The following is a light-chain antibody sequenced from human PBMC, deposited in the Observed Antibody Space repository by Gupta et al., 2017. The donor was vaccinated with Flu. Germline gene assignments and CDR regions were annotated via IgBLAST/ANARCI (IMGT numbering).Light chain of an antibody. Sequence: SFHLTQPPSVSASPGPTASITCSGDALPNQYANWYQQRPGQPPILVMYKDTERPLGIPELFSGSTSGTTVTLTVSGVQPEDEADYYCQSSDISSIFVFGTGTKLTVL. CDR3: QSSDISSIFV. CDR2: KDT. V-gene: IGLV3-25*03. CDR1: ALPNQY. J-gene: IGLJ1*01.